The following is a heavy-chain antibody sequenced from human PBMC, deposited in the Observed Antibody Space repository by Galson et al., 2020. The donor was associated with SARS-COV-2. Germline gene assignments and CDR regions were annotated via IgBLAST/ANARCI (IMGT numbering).Heavy chain of an antibody. CDR1: GYTFTSYA. CDR2: INTNTGNP. CDR3: AATEYLDFWSGYYTLDY. J-gene: IGHJ4*02. D-gene: IGHD3-3*01. V-gene: IGHV7-4-1*02. Sequence: ASVKVSCKASGYTFTSYAMNWVRQAPGQGLEWMGWINTNTGNPTYAQGFTGRFVFSLDTSVSTAYLQLSSLKAEDTAVYYCAATEYLDFWSGYYTLDYWGQGTLVTVSS.